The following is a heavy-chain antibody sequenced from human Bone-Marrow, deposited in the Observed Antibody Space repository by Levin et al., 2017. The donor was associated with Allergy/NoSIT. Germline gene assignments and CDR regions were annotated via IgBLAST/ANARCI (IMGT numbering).Heavy chain of an antibody. Sequence: ASVKVSCKASGYTFASYGISWVRQAPGEGLEWMGWISVYDGDTKYAQKYQGRVTMTIDTSTTTAYMELRSLRSDDTAVYYCARDRRAAGGNFMIRSRWFHRCGQGTLVAVSS. CDR3: ARDRRAAGGNFMIRSRWFHR. J-gene: IGHJ5*02. CDR1: GYTFASYG. V-gene: IGHV1-18*01. CDR2: ISVYDGDT. D-gene: IGHD6-13*01.